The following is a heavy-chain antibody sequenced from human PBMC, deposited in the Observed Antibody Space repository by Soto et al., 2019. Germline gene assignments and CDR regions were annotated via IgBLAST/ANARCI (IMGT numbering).Heavy chain of an antibody. CDR1: GYTFSSYG. V-gene: IGHV1-18*01. Sequence: QVQLVQSGAEVKKPGASVKVSCKASGYTFSSYGISWVRQAPGQGLEWMGWISAYNGNTNYAQKLQGRVTMTTDTSTTTAYMELRSLRSDDTAAYYCARDDALEYCSGGSCYSFDYWGQGTLVTVSS. D-gene: IGHD2-15*01. CDR3: ARDDALEYCSGGSCYSFDY. CDR2: ISAYNGNT. J-gene: IGHJ4*02.